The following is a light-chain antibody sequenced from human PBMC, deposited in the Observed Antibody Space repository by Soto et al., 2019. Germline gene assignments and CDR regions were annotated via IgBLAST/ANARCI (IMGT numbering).Light chain of an antibody. CDR2: DVS. V-gene: IGLV2-14*03. CDR1: SSDVGDYHY. J-gene: IGLJ2*01. CDR3: SSYTTSSTVL. Sequence: HSVLTQPASVSGSPGQSITIPCTGTSSDVGDYHYVSWYQHHPGKAPKLMIYDVSYRPSGVSNRFAGSKSGDTASLTISGLQAEDEADYYCSSYTTSSTVLFGGGTKLTVL.